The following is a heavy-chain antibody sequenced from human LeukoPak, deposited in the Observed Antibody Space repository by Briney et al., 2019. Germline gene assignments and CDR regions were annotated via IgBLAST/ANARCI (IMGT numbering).Heavy chain of an antibody. Sequence: GGSLRLSCAASGFAFTNAWMSWVRQAPGKGLEWVSVIYSGGSTYYADSVKGRFTISRDNSKNTLYLQMNSLRAEDTAVYYCARVDYSGTYYFDYWGQGTLVTVSS. V-gene: IGHV3-53*01. J-gene: IGHJ4*02. D-gene: IGHD1-26*01. CDR2: IYSGGST. CDR1: GFAFTNAW. CDR3: ARVDYSGTYYFDY.